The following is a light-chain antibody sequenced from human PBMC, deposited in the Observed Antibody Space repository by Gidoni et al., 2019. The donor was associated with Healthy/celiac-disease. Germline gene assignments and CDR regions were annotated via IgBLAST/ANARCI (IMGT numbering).Light chain of an antibody. V-gene: IGKV1-39*01. CDR2: AAS. CDR3: QQSCSTPPT. J-gene: IGKJ2*01. CDR1: QSISSY. Sequence: DIQMTQSPSSLSASVGDRVTSTCRARQSISSYVNWYQQKPVQAAKLLIDAASSLRSVVPSRFSGSGSRTDFTITISMLQPEDFTTYYCQQSCSTPPTFGQGTKLEIK.